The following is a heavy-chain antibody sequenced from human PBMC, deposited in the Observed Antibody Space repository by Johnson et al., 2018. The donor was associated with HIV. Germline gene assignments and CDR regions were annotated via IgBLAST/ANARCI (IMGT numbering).Heavy chain of an antibody. Sequence: QVQLVESGGGVVQPGRSLRLSCEASGFTFDDYGMSWVRQAPGKGLEWVAFIRYDGSNKYYADSVKGRFTISRDNSKNTLYLQMNSLRAEDTAVYYCAKRGARYCSGGSCFDAFDIWGQGTMVTVSS. J-gene: IGHJ3*02. CDR1: GFTFDDYG. CDR2: IRYDGSNK. CDR3: AKRGARYCSGGSCFDAFDI. V-gene: IGHV3-30*02. D-gene: IGHD2-15*01.